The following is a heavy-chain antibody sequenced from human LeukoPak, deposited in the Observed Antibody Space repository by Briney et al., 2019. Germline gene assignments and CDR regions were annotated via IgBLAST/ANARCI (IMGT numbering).Heavy chain of an antibody. CDR3: ARVSTGGFKSASFDY. D-gene: IGHD2-8*02. Sequence: SGTLSLTCTVSGGSITSYYWSWIRQPPGKGLEWIGYIYYSGSTNYNPSLKSRVTISVDTSKNQFSLKLSSVTAADTGVYYCARVSTGGFKSASFDYWGQGTLVTVSS. J-gene: IGHJ4*02. CDR1: GGSITSYY. CDR2: IYYSGST. V-gene: IGHV4-59*01.